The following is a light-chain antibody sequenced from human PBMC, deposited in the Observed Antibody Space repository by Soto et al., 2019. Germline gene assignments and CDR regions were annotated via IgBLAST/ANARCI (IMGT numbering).Light chain of an antibody. CDR1: QSVSSN. V-gene: IGKV3-15*01. J-gene: IGKJ3*01. Sequence: EIVMTQSPATLSVSPGERATLSCRASQSVSSNLAWYQQKPGQPPRLFIHGASTRATGIPARFSGSGSGTEFTITISSLQSEDFAVYYCQQYNNWPLTFGPGTKVDIK. CDR2: GAS. CDR3: QQYNNWPLT.